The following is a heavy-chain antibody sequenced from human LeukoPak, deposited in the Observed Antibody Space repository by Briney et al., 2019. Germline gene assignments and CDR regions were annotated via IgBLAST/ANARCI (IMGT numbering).Heavy chain of an antibody. V-gene: IGHV1-69*01. CDR2: IIPIFGTA. CDR3: ARDRKGIVVVPAAPPPHWFDP. Sequence: SVKVSCKASGGTFSSYAISWVRQAPGQGLEWMGGIIPIFGTANYAQKFQGRVTITADESTSTAYMEPSSLRSEDTAVYYCARDRKGIVVVPAAPPPHWFDPWGQGTLVTVSS. CDR1: GGTFSSYA. D-gene: IGHD2-2*01. J-gene: IGHJ5*02.